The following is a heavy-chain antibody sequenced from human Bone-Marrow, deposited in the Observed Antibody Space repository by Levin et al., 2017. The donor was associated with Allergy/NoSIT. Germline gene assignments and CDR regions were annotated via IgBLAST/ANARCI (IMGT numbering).Heavy chain of an antibody. D-gene: IGHD2-2*01. J-gene: IGHJ4*02. CDR1: GYTFSNYD. CDR2: MNPNSGNT. V-gene: IGHV1-8*01. Sequence: ASVKVSCKTSGYTFSNYDITWVRQAAGQGLEWMGWMNPNSGNTGYAQKFRGRVSMTSDSSITTAYMELSSLEFEDTAVYFCARAIRYHLLMEYWGQGTLVTVSS. CDR3: ARAIRYHLLMEY.